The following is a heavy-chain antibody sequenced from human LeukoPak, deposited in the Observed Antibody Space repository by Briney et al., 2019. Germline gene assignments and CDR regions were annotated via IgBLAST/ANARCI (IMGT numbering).Heavy chain of an antibody. V-gene: IGHV4-59*01. D-gene: IGHD6-6*01. CDR3: ARGKVSSSTL. CDR2: IYYSGST. J-gene: IGHJ4*02. Sequence: SETLSLTCTVSGGSISSYCWSWIRQPPGKGLEWIGYIYYSGSTDYNPSLKSRVTISVDTSKNQFSLKLSSVTAADTAVYYCARGKVSSSTLWGQGTLVTVSS. CDR1: GGSISSYC.